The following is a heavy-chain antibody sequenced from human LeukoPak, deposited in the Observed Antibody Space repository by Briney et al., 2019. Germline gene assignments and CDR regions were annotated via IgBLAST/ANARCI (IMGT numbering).Heavy chain of an antibody. CDR2: ISGSGGST. J-gene: IGHJ4*02. CDR3: AKGPYSSSPPFDY. CDR1: RFTFSTYV. V-gene: IGHV3-23*01. D-gene: IGHD6-13*01. Sequence: PGGSLRLSCTASRFTFSTYVMNWVRQAPGKGLEWVAAISGSGGSTYYADSVKGRFTISRDNSKNTLYLQMNSLRAEDTAVYYCAKGPYSSSPPFDYWGQGTLVTVSS.